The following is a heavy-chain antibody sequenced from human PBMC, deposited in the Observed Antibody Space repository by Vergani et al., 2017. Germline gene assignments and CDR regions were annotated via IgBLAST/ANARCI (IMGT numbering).Heavy chain of an antibody. D-gene: IGHD6-13*01. J-gene: IGHJ4*02. CDR3: ASGYSREQAY. CDR2: INHSGST. Sequence: QVQLQQWGAGLLKPSETLSLTCAVYGGSFSGYYWSWIRQPPGKGLEWIGEINHSGSTNYNPSLKSRVTISVDTSKNQFSLKLSSVTAADTAVYYCASGYSREQAYWGQGTLVTVSS. CDR1: GGSFSGYY. V-gene: IGHV4-34*01.